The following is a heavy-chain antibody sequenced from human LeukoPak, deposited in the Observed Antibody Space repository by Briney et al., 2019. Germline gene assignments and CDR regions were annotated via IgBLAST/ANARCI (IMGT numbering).Heavy chain of an antibody. CDR2: IYYSGST. CDR3: ARVRGGYYDFWSGYYIDY. V-gene: IGHV4-39*07. CDR1: GGSISSSSYY. D-gene: IGHD3-3*01. J-gene: IGHJ4*02. Sequence: SETLSLTCTVSGGSISSSSYYWGWIRQPPGKGLEWIGSIYYSGSTYYNPSLKSRITISVDTSKNQFSLKLSSVTAADTAVYYCARVRGGYYDFWSGYYIDYWGQGTLVSVFS.